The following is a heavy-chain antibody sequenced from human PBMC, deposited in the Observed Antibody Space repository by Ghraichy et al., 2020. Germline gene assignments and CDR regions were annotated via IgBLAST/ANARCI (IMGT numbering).Heavy chain of an antibody. CDR3: VRSLGSSTSAWYFDL. J-gene: IGHJ2*01. Sequence: SETLSLTCSVSGGSVNTFYYWGWLRQPPGKGLEWIANIYFVGTTYYNPSLKSRVTISVDTSQNQFSLKLYSVTAADTAVYYCVRSLGSSTSAWYFDLWGRGTLVSVSS. CDR2: IYFVGTT. V-gene: IGHV4-39*01. D-gene: IGHD3-10*01. CDR1: GGSVNTFYY.